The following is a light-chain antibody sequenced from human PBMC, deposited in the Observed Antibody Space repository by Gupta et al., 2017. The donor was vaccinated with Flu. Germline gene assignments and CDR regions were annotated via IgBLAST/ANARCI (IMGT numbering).Light chain of an antibody. J-gene: IGKJ4*01. CDR3: QQRSDWPLT. CDR1: QSVTGA. V-gene: IGKV3-11*01. Sequence: EVAFTASPATLSFSPGVRATRSCRASQSVTGALAWYQQKPGQAPRLLVYDDSNRAAGIPVKFSGSGSGTDFTLTISNLEPEDFAVYYCQQRSDWPLTFGGGTKVEIK. CDR2: DDS.